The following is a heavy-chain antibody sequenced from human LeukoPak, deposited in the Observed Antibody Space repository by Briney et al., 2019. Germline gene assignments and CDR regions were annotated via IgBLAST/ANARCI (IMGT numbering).Heavy chain of an antibody. CDR3: ARENAGMDY. J-gene: IGHJ4*02. CDR2: ISYDGNNK. V-gene: IGHV3-30*03. Sequence: PGRSLRLSCAASGFTFSNYGIHWVRQAPGKGLEWVAVISYDGNNKYYADSVKGRFTISRDNSKNTLFLQMNSLRAEDTAVYYCARENAGMDYWGQGTLVTVSS. CDR1: GFTFSNYG. D-gene: IGHD6-13*01.